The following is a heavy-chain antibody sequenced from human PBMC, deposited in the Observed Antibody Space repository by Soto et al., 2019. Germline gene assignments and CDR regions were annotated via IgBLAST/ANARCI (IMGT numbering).Heavy chain of an antibody. V-gene: IGHV1-69*02. Sequence: QVQLVQSGTEVKKPGSSVKVSCKASGDTFSFYTINWVRQAPGLGLEWVGRFNPIVSISNYEQKFQGRVSMTADKSTSTAYRELRSLRCDVTAMYFCAASYGSGYRAFDYWGQGALVIVSS. D-gene: IGHD3-10*01. CDR2: FNPIVSIS. CDR1: GDTFSFYT. J-gene: IGHJ4*02. CDR3: AASYGSGYRAFDY.